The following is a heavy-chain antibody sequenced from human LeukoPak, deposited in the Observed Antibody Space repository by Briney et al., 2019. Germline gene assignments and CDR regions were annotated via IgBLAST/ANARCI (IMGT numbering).Heavy chain of an antibody. CDR2: ISSSGSTI. D-gene: IGHD3-10*01. CDR1: GFTFSSYE. Sequence: GGSLRLSCAVSGFTFSSYEMNWVRQAPGKGLEWVSYISSSGSTIYYADSVKGRFTISRDNAKNSLYLQMNNLRAEDTAVYYCARDEYYGSGSKSFHYYVMDVWGKGTTVTVSS. V-gene: IGHV3-48*03. CDR3: ARDEYYGSGSKSFHYYVMDV. J-gene: IGHJ6*04.